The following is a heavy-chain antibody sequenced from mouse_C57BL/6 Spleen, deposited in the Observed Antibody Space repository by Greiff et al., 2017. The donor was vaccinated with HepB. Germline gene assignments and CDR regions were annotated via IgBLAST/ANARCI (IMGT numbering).Heavy chain of an antibody. CDR2: IDPSDSYT. CDR1: GYTFTSYW. D-gene: IGHD2-4*01. J-gene: IGHJ3*01. V-gene: IGHV1-69*01. CDR3: ARSDYDYPFAY. Sequence: QVQLQQPGAELVMPGASVKLSCKASGYTFTSYWMHWVKQRPGQGLEWIGEIDPSDSYTNYNQKFKGKSTLTVDKSSSTAYMQLSSLTSEDSAVYYCARSDYDYPFAYWGQGTLVTVSA.